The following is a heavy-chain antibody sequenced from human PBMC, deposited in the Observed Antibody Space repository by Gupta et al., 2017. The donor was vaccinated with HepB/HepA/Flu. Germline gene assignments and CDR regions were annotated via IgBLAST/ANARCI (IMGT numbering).Heavy chain of an antibody. CDR3: ARSYARSSGWGFFYYYTDV. Sequence: QVQLQQWGAGMLKPSETLSLTCAVYGGSLSGYHWTWIRQSPGKGLEWIGEINHSGGTTYSPSLKSRVTISIDTSKNQFSLKVTSVTAADTPVYFCARSYARSSGWGFFYYYTDVWGKGTSVSVSS. V-gene: IGHV4-34*01. CDR1: GGSLSGYH. J-gene: IGHJ6*03. D-gene: IGHD3-10*01. CDR2: INHSGGT.